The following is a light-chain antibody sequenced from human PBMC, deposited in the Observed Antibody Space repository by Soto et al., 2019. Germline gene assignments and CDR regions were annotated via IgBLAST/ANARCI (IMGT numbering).Light chain of an antibody. V-gene: IGKV1-6*01. CDR2: AAS. CDR1: QGIRND. J-gene: IGKJ5*01. Sequence: AIQMTQSPSSLSASVGDTVTITCRTSQGIRNDLCWYQQKPGKAPKLLIYAASSLQSGVPSRFSGSGSGTEFTLNISSLQPEDVATYYCLQDYNLFGVGQGTRLEIK. CDR3: LQDYNLFG.